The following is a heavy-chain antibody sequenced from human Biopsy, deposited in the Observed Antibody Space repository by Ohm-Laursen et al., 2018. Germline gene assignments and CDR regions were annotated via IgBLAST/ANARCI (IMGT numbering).Heavy chain of an antibody. CDR3: VKDSEPHNTARRRGGFEY. V-gene: IGHV3-33*06. Sequence: SLRLSCTASGFDFSDYSMSWVRQAPGKGLEWVAVIWNDGSREYYADSVVGRFTISRDNSKNTLYLQLNSLRAEDTAVYYCVKDSEPHNTARRRGGFEYWGQGTLVTVSS. CDR2: IWNDGSRE. J-gene: IGHJ4*02. D-gene: IGHD5-18*01. CDR1: GFDFSDYS.